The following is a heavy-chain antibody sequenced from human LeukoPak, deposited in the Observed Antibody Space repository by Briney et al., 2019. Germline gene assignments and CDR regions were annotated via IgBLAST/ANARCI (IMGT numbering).Heavy chain of an antibody. D-gene: IGHD3-9*01. V-gene: IGHV5-10-1*01. CDR3: ARLRYDILTGYQKDY. CDR1: GYSFTSYW. Sequence: GESLRISCKGSGYSFTSYWISWVRQMPGKGLEWMGRIDPSDSYTNYSPSFQGHVTISADKSISTAYLQWSSLKASDTAMYYCARLRYDILTGYQKDYWGQGTPVTVSS. CDR2: IDPSDSYT. J-gene: IGHJ4*02.